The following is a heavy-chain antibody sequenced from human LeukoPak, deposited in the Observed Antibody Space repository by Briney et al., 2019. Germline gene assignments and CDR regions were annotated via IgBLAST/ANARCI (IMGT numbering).Heavy chain of an antibody. CDR1: EFIFSGHT. CDR3: AREYDSKGRFDY. J-gene: IGHJ4*02. V-gene: IGHV3-21*01. Sequence: PGGSLRLSCAVPEFIFSGHTMNWVRQAPGKGPEWVSSISSGSSYIYYADSVKGRFTISRDNPNNSVYLQMSSLRDEDMGVYYCAREYDSKGRFDYWGQGTLVTVSS. D-gene: IGHD3-22*01. CDR2: ISSGSSYI.